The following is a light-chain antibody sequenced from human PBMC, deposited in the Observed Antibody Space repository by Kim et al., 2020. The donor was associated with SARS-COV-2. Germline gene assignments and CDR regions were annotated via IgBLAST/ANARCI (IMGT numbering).Light chain of an antibody. Sequence: QSVTISGSGSSSNFGKNSVSWYQHLPGTAPKVLMYGNNQRRSGVPDRFSGSKSGTSASLAISGLQSEDEADYYCAAWDDSLNGFYVFGSGTKVTVL. CDR3: AAWDDSLNGFYV. J-gene: IGLJ1*01. V-gene: IGLV1-44*01. CDR1: SSNFGKNS. CDR2: GNN.